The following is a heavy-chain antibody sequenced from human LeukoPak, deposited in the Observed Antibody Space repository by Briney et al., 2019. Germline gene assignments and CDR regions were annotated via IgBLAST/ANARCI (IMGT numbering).Heavy chain of an antibody. CDR1: GGSISSSSYY. D-gene: IGHD4-17*01. CDR2: IYYSGST. CDR3: ARLGYDDYVLVH. J-gene: IGHJ4*02. Sequence: PSETLSLTCTVSGGSISSSSYYWGWIRQPPGKGLEWIGSIYYSGSTYYNPSLKSRVTISVDTSKNQFSLRLSSVTAADTAVYYCARLGYDDYVLVHWGQGTLVTVSS. V-gene: IGHV4-39*01.